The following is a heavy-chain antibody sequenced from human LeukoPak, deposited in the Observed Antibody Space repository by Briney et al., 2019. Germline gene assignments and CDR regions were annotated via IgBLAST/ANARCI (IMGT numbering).Heavy chain of an antibody. Sequence: GGSLRLSCAASGFTFSSYGMHWVRQAPGKGLEWVAFIRYDGSNKYYADSVKGRFTISRDNSKNTLYLQMNSLRAEDTAVYYCAKAGGAPLGYCSGGSCPDWDAFDIWGQGTMVTVSS. V-gene: IGHV3-30*02. CDR3: AKAGGAPLGYCSGGSCPDWDAFDI. CDR1: GFTFSSYG. J-gene: IGHJ3*02. CDR2: IRYDGSNK. D-gene: IGHD2-15*01.